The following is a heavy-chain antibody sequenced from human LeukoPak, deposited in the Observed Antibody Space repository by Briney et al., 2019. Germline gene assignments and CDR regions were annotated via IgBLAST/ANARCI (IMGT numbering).Heavy chain of an antibody. CDR2: IYYSGST. D-gene: IGHD2-15*01. Sequence: SQTLSLTCAVSGGSISSVGYSWSWIRQPPGTGLEWLGYIYYSGSTYYNPSLKSRITISVDTSKNQFSLNLSSVTAADTAVYYCARVGSSPMPREDDAFDIWGQGTMVTVSS. CDR1: GGSISSVGYS. J-gene: IGHJ3*02. CDR3: ARVGSSPMPREDDAFDI. V-gene: IGHV4-30-4*07.